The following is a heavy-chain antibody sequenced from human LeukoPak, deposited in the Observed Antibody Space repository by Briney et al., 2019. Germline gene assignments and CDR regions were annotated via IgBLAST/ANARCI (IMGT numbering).Heavy chain of an antibody. J-gene: IGHJ4*02. V-gene: IGHV4-30-4*01. CDR3: ARADLPLRPFGELLSPYYFDY. Sequence: PSQTPSLTCTVSGGSISSGDYYWSWIRQPPGKGLEWIGYIYYSGSTYYNPSLKSRVTISVDTSKNQFSLKLSSVTAADTAVYYCARADLPLRPFGELLSPYYFDYWGQGTLVTVSS. CDR1: GGSISSGDYY. D-gene: IGHD3-10*01. CDR2: IYYSGST.